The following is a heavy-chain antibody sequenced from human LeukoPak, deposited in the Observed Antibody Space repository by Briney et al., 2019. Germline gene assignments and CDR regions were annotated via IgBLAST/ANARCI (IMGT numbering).Heavy chain of an antibody. V-gene: IGHV3-21*01. CDR2: ISTSSHI. D-gene: IGHD3-16*01. CDR3: TRPGILTSYGYGY. J-gene: IGHJ4*02. CDR1: GFTFSSYS. Sequence: GGSLRLSCAASGFTFSSYSMNWVRQAPGKGLEWVSSISTSSHIYYADSVKGRFTISRDNAKNSLYLQMNSLRAEDTAVYYCTRPGILTSYGYGYWGQGTLVTVPS.